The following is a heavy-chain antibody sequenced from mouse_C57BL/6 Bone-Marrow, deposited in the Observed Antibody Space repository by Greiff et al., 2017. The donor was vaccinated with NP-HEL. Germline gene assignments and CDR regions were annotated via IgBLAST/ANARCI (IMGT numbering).Heavy chain of an antibody. J-gene: IGHJ2*01. CDR2: ISSGGYYI. V-gene: IGHV5-9-1*02. D-gene: IGHD2-1*01. CDR1: GFTFSSYA. CDR3: TRVYYGKSFDY. Sequence: EVMLVESGEGLVKPGGSLKLSCAASGFTFSSYAMSWVRQTPEKRLEWVAYISSGGYYIYYADTVKGRFTISRDNARNTLYLQMSSLKSEDTAMYYCTRVYYGKSFDYWGQGTTLTVSS.